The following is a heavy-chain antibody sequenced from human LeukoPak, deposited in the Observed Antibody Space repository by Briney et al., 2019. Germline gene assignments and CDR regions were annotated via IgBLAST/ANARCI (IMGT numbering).Heavy chain of an antibody. V-gene: IGHV3-23*01. CDR3: ARDITGRYDRDY. Sequence: TGGSLRLSCAASGFTFSSYAMSWVRQVPGKGLEWVSAISSSGGSTYYADSVKGRFTISRDNSKNTLYLQMNSLRAEDTAVYYCARDITGRYDRDYWGQGTLVTVSS. CDR2: ISSSGGST. CDR1: GFTFSSYA. D-gene: IGHD1-14*01. J-gene: IGHJ4*02.